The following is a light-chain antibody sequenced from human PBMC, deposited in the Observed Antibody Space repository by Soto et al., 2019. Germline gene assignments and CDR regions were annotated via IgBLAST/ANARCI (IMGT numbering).Light chain of an antibody. Sequence: QSVLTQPASVSGSPGQSITISCSGTRSDIGSYNYVAWYQQFPGKTPKILIYGVSNRPSGVSSRFSGSKSGNTASLTISGLPAEDEADYYCISYTGSSTSYVFGSGTKV. CDR1: RSDIGSYNY. V-gene: IGLV2-14*01. CDR3: ISYTGSSTSYV. CDR2: GVS. J-gene: IGLJ1*01.